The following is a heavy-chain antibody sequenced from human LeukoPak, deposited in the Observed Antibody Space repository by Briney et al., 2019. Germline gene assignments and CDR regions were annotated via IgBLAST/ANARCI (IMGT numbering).Heavy chain of an antibody. CDR1: GFNFRQYA. CDR3: ASGLTVAGPSYYCMDV. V-gene: IGHV3-23*01. D-gene: IGHD6-19*01. Sequence: GGPLRLSCAASGFNFRQYAMNWVRQAPGKGPEWVSSISDSSGSTYYANSVKGRFFISRDNSKKSLYLQMNSLRVEDTAIYYCASGLTVAGPSYYCMDVWGKGTTVTVSS. J-gene: IGHJ6*03. CDR2: ISDSSGST.